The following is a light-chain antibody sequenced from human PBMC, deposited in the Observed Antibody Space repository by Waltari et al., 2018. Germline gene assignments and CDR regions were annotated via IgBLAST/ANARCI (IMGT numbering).Light chain of an antibody. CDR1: QSVSDY. V-gene: IGKV3-11*01. J-gene: IGKJ3*01. Sequence: EIVLTQPPDRLSLSPGERATLSCRASQSVSDYLAWYQHKPGQAPRLLIYYASKRATGIPSRFPFRGSGTDFTLTLRSLAPEDFAVYYCQQLLSLPRISFGPGTTVDI. CDR3: QQLLSLPRIS. CDR2: YAS.